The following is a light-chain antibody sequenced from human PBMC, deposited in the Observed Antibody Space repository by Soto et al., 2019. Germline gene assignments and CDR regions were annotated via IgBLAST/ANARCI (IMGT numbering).Light chain of an antibody. CDR2: YIS. CDR1: QSAGNF. V-gene: IGKV3-11*01. J-gene: IGKJ5*01. Sequence: EIVLTQSPATLSLSPGETASLSCRASQSAGNFLAWYQHKPGQAPRLLIYYISTRATGIPAGFSGSGSGTEFTLTINSLQSEDSAVYYCQQHNQWPITFGQGTRLEIK. CDR3: QQHNQWPIT.